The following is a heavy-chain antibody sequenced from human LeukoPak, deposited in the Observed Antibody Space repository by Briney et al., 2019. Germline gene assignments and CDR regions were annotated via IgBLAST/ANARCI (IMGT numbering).Heavy chain of an antibody. CDR1: GVSISSGGYY. D-gene: IGHD3-22*01. CDR2: IYYSGST. J-gene: IGHJ4*02. Sequence: PSQTLSLTCTVSGVSISSGGYYWSWIRQHPGKGLEWIGYIYYSGSTYYNPSLKSRVTISGDTSKKQFSLKLSSVTAADTAVYYCVTYYYGSSAPKRNYWGQGILVTVSS. CDR3: VTYYYGSSAPKRNY. V-gene: IGHV4-31*03.